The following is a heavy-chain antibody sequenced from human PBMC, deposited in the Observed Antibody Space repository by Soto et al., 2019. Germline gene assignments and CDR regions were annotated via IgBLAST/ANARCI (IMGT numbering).Heavy chain of an antibody. Sequence: QVQLVQSGAEVRNPGASVKVSCKASGYTFNMYYMHWVRQAPGQGLEWMGVINPNGDSTTYAQKFPGRVTMTRDTSTSTVYMDLTSLRSEDTAVYYCAREGAAAARMFDNWGQGTLVTVSS. J-gene: IGHJ4*02. D-gene: IGHD6-13*01. CDR3: AREGAAAARMFDN. V-gene: IGHV1-46*02. CDR1: GYTFNMYY. CDR2: INPNGDST.